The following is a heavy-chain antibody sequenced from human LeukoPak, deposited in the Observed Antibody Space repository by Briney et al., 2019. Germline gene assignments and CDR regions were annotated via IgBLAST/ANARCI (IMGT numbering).Heavy chain of an antibody. CDR1: GGSISSYY. CDR3: AITRGVPANYMDV. J-gene: IGHJ6*03. Sequence: PSETLSLTCTASGGSISSYYWSWIRQPPGKGLEWIGHIYSSESTSYSGNTNYNPSLKSRVTISVDTSKNQFSLKLSSVTAADTAVYYCAITRGVPANYMDVWGKGTTVTVSS. V-gene: IGHV4-59*01. D-gene: IGHD2-2*01. CDR2: IYSSESTSYSGNT.